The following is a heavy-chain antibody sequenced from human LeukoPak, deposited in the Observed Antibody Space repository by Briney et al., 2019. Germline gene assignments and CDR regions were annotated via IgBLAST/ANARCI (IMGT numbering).Heavy chain of an antibody. J-gene: IGHJ5*02. CDR1: GFTFSRYE. Sequence: PGGSLRLSCAASGFTFSRYEMNWVRQAPGKGLEWLSSISSRYTIFYADSVKGRFTISRDNAKNSLYLQMNSLRVEDTAMYYCARDPRGAAYNWFDPWGQGTLVTVSS. CDR3: ARDPRGAAYNWFDP. CDR2: ISSRYTI. V-gene: IGHV3-69-1*01. D-gene: IGHD3-10*01.